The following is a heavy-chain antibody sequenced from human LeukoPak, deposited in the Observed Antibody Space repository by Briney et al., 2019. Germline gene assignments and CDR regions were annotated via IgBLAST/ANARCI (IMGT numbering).Heavy chain of an antibody. Sequence: GGSLRLSCAASGFTFSSYAMHWVRQAPGKGLEWVAVISYDGSNKYYADSVKGRFTISRDNSKNTLYLQMNSLIAEDTAVYYCARGIPSDYWGQGTLVTVSS. D-gene: IGHD3-10*01. CDR3: ARGIPSDY. V-gene: IGHV3-30-3*01. CDR1: GFTFSSYA. J-gene: IGHJ4*02. CDR2: ISYDGSNK.